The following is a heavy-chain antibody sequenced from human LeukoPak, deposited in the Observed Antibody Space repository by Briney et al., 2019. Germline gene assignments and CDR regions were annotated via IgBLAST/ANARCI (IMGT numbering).Heavy chain of an antibody. CDR1: GFIVSSNY. Sequence: GGSLRLSCAASGFIVSSNYMTWVRQAPGKGLEWVSVIYSGGDTYYADSVRGRFTISRDNSKNTLYLQMNSLRVDDTAVYYCATGTTVTTAFDYWGQGTLVTVSS. J-gene: IGHJ4*02. V-gene: IGHV3-66*01. CDR3: ATGTTVTTAFDY. CDR2: IYSGGDT. D-gene: IGHD4-17*01.